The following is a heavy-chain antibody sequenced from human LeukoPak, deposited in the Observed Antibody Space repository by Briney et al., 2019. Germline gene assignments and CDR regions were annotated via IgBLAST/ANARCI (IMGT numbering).Heavy chain of an antibody. CDR1: GFTFSSYW. D-gene: IGHD6-13*01. CDR3: ARSSQADAY. CDR2: INPGESSI. J-gene: IGHJ4*02. V-gene: IGHV3-74*01. Sequence: GGSLRLSCAASGFTFSSYWMHWVRQVPGKGLVWVARINPGESSITYADSVKGRFTISRDNAKNTRYLQMDSLRAEDTCAYDCARSSQADAYWSQGTRVIVSS.